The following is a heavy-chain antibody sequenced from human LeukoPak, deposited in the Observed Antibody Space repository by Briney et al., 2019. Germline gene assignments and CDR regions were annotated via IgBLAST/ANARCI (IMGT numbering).Heavy chain of an antibody. J-gene: IGHJ5*02. CDR1: GYSFTSYW. Sequence: GESLKISCKGSGYSFTSYWIGWVRQMPGKVLEWMGIIYPGDSDTRYSPSFQGQVTISADKSISTAYLQWSSLKASDTAMYYCARERYYYDSSGYYYRGGLFDPWGQGTLVTVSS. CDR2: IYPGDSDT. V-gene: IGHV5-51*01. D-gene: IGHD3-22*01. CDR3: ARERYYYDSSGYYYRGGLFDP.